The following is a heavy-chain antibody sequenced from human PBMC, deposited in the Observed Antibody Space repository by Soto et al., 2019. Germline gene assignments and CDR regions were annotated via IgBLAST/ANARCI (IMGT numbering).Heavy chain of an antibody. V-gene: IGHV4-39*01. CDR1: GGSISSSSYY. CDR2: IYYSGST. J-gene: IGHJ3*02. CDR3: ARGGDFWSGYIPFSLNDAFDI. Sequence: QLQLQESGPGLVKPSETLSLTCTVSGGSISSSSYYWGWIRQPPGKGLEWIGSIYYSGSTYYNPSLKSRVTISVDTSKNQFSLKLSSVTAAETAVYYCARGGDFWSGYIPFSLNDAFDIWGQGTMVTVSS. D-gene: IGHD3-3*01.